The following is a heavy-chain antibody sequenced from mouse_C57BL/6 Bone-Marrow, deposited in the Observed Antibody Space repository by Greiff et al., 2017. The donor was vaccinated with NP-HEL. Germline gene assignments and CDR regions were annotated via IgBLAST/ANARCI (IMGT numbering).Heavy chain of an antibody. V-gene: IGHV1-81*01. J-gene: IGHJ4*01. CDR1: GYTFTSYG. Sequence: QVQLQQSGAELARPGASVKLSCKASGYTFTSYGISWVKQRTGQGLEWIGEIYPRSGNTYYNEKFKGKATLTADNSSSTAYMELRSLTSEDSAVYFCARNYGSSYAMDYWGQGTSVTVSS. CDR3: ARNYGSSYAMDY. CDR2: IYPRSGNT. D-gene: IGHD1-1*01.